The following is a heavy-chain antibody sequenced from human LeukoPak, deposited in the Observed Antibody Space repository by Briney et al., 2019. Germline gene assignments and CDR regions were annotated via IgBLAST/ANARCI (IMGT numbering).Heavy chain of an antibody. Sequence: QAGGSLRLSCAVSGITLSNYGMSWVRQAPGKGLEWVAGISDSGGGTKYADSVKGRFTISRDNPKNTLYLQMNSLRAEDTAVYFCAKRGVVIRVILVGFHKEAYYFDSWGQGALVTVSS. CDR3: AKRGVVIRVILVGFHKEAYYFDS. D-gene: IGHD3-22*01. V-gene: IGHV3-23*01. J-gene: IGHJ4*02. CDR2: ISDSGGGT. CDR1: GITLSNYG.